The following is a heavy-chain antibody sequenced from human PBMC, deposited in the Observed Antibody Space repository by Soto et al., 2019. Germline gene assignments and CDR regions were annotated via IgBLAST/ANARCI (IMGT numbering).Heavy chain of an antibody. CDR3: ARWVDTAMVYGMDV. J-gene: IGHJ6*02. D-gene: IGHD5-18*01. CDR2: IYSGGST. CDR1: GFTVSSNY. V-gene: IGHV3-53*01. Sequence: GGSLRLSCAASGFTVSSNYMSWVRQAPGKGLEWVSVIYSGGSTYYADSVKGRFTISRDNSKNTLYLQMNSLRAEDTAVYYCARWVDTAMVYGMDVWGQGTTVTVSS.